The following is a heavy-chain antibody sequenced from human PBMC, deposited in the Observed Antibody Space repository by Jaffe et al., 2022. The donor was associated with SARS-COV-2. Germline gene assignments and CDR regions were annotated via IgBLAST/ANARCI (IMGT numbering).Heavy chain of an antibody. Sequence: QVQLQESGPGLVKPSGTLSLTCAVSGGSISSSNWWSWVRQPPGKGLEWIGEIYHSGSTNYNPSLKSRVTISVDKSKNQFSLKLSSVTAADTAVYYCASKRRYNYGDYSNAFDIWGQGTMVTVSS. V-gene: IGHV4-4*02. J-gene: IGHJ3*02. CDR1: GGSISSSNW. D-gene: IGHD4-17*01. CDR2: IYHSGST. CDR3: ASKRRYNYGDYSNAFDI.